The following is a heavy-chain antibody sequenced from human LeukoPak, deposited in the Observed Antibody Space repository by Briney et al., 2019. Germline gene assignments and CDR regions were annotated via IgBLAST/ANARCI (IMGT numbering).Heavy chain of an antibody. Sequence: SQTLSLTCTVSGGSISSADFYWSWIRQHPGKGLEWIGYIYYSGRSYSYPSLRSRITMSIDTSKNQFSPKLTSVTAADTAVYYCARDGVSGPLSTNWFDPWGQGTLVTVSS. CDR2: IYYSGRS. CDR1: GGSISSADFY. CDR3: ARDGVSGPLSTNWFDP. J-gene: IGHJ5*02. V-gene: IGHV4-31*03. D-gene: IGHD3-16*02.